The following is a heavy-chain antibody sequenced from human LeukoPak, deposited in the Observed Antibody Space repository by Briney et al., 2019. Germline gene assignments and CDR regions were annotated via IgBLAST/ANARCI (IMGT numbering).Heavy chain of an antibody. J-gene: IGHJ6*02. D-gene: IGHD2/OR15-2a*01. CDR3: ARNKAITAFFGMDV. V-gene: IGHV3-30*03. Sequence: GGSQRLSCPASGSTFSDYVMHWVRQAPGKGLEWVAVIAYGGTYTHHADSLKGRFTLSRDNSSATLYLQINSLRPEDTALYYCARNKAITAFFGMDVWGQGTTIIVSS. CDR1: GSTFSDYV. CDR2: IAYGGTYT.